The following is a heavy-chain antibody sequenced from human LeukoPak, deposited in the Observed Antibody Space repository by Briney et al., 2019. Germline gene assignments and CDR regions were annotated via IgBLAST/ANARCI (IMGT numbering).Heavy chain of an antibody. CDR2: ISTSGTYM. CDR1: GFILSLYT. D-gene: IGHD2/OR15-2a*01. V-gene: IGHV3-21*01. J-gene: IGHJ4*02. CDR3: ARQYGLRPYNRGNCFDS. Sequence: GGSLRLSCAGSGFILSLYTMNWVRQAPGKGLEWVSSISTSGTYMYYADSVKGRFTISRDNAKNSLSLLMNSLRADDTAVYYCARQYGLRPYNRGNCFDSWGQGTLVTASS.